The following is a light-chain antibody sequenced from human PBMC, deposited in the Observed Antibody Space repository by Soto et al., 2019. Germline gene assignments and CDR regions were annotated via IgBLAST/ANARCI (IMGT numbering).Light chain of an antibody. CDR1: RSVSSY. V-gene: IGKV3-15*01. CDR2: GAT. Sequence: EILMTQSPATRSGSPRGVGTGAFMASRSVSSYLDWYQQKPGQAPRLLIFGATTRPTGMPARFSGSGSGTEFTLTISSLQSEDFAVYYCQQYHIWPWTFGQGTKVDIK. CDR3: QQYHIWPWT. J-gene: IGKJ1*01.